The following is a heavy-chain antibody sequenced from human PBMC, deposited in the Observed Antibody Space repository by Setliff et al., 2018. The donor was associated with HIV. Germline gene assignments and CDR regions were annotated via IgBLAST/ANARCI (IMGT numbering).Heavy chain of an antibody. V-gene: IGHV1-69*10. CDR1: GGTFSSYA. Sequence: SVKVSCKASGGTFSSYAISWVRQAPGQGLEWMGGIIPILGIANYAQKFQGRVTITTDESTSTAYMELSSLRSEDTAVYYCARDGTRLLAAMDVWGKGTTVTVSS. CDR2: IIPILGIA. J-gene: IGHJ6*03. CDR3: ARDGTRLLAAMDV.